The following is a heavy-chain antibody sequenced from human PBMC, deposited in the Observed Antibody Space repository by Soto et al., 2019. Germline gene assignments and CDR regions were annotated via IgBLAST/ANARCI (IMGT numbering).Heavy chain of an antibody. CDR1: GGSISSYY. V-gene: IGHV4-59*01. CDR2: IYYSGIT. Sequence: SETLSLTCTVSGGSISSYYWSWIRQPPGKGLEWIGYIYYSGITNYNPSLKSRVTISVDTSKNQFSLKLSSVTAADTAIYYCARAKTTMIVPENFWGQGTLVTVSS. CDR3: ARAKTTMIVPENF. J-gene: IGHJ4*02. D-gene: IGHD3-22*01.